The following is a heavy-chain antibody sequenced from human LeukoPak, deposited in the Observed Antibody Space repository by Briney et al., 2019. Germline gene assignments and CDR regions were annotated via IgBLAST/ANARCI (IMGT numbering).Heavy chain of an antibody. CDR1: GFTFSSYG. CDR2: ISYDGSNK. Sequence: PGGSLRLSCAASGFTFSSYGMHWVRQAPGKGLEWVAVISYDGSNKYYADSVKGRFTISRDNSKNTLYLQMNSLRAEDTAVYYCAKDGGRRGTIWSWDVWGQGTTVTVSS. D-gene: IGHD3-3*01. J-gene: IGHJ6*02. V-gene: IGHV3-30*18. CDR3: AKDGGRRGTIWSWDV.